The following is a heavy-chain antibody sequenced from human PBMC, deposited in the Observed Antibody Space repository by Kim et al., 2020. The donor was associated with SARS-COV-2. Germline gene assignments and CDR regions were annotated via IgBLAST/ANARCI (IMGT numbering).Heavy chain of an antibody. V-gene: IGHV3-30*18. CDR3: AKANSGSYYGPFDY. CDR2: ISYDGSNK. D-gene: IGHD1-26*01. CDR1: GFTFSSYG. J-gene: IGHJ4*02. Sequence: GGSLRLSCAASGFTFSSYGMHWVRQAPGKGLEWVAVISYDGSNKYYADSVKGRFTISRDNSKNTLYLQMNSLRAEDTAVYYCAKANSGSYYGPFDYWGQG.